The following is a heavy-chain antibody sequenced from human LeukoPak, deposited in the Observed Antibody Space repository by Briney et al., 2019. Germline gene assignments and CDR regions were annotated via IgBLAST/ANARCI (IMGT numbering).Heavy chain of an antibody. Sequence: SETLSLTCTVSGVSISSSNSYWGWIRQPPGKGLEWIGSIYYTGNTYYNASLKSQVSISIDTSKNQFSLKLTSVTAADTSVYYCARQTGSGLFVLPGGQGTLVTVSS. CDR3: ARQTGSGLFVLP. V-gene: IGHV4-39*01. D-gene: IGHD3/OR15-3a*01. J-gene: IGHJ4*02. CDR1: GVSISSSNSY. CDR2: IYYTGNT.